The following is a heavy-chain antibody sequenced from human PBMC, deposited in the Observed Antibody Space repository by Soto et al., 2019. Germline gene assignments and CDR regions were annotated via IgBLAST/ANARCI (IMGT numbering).Heavy chain of an antibody. D-gene: IGHD3-9*01. CDR3: GRGVRLGDAVDI. CDR1: GDSVSSGGCY. J-gene: IGHJ3*02. Sequence: QLQLQESGSGLVKPSQTLSLTCAVSGDSVSSGGCYWSWIRQPPGKGLEWIGYIYHSGSTSFNPYVWSRVTISLDRARNQFSLRLASVTAADTAVYFCGRGVRLGDAVDIWGQGAMVTVSS. V-gene: IGHV4-30-2*01. CDR2: IYHSGST.